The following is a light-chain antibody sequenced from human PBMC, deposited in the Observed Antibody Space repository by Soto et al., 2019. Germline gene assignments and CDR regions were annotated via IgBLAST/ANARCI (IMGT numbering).Light chain of an antibody. Sequence: DIQLAQYPSFLSASVGDRVTITCRASQGISSFLAWYQQQPGKAPKLLIYSASTLQSGVPSRFSGSGSGTEFTLTISSLQPEDFATYYCQQLNSYPLTFGQGTKVEI. J-gene: IGKJ1*01. CDR2: SAS. V-gene: IGKV1-9*01. CDR3: QQLNSYPLT. CDR1: QGISSF.